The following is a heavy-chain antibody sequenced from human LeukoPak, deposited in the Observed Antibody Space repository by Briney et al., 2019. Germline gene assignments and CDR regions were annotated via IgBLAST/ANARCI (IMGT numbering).Heavy chain of an antibody. Sequence: GRSLRLSCAASGFTFSGYAMHWVRQAPGKGLEWVAVISYDGSNKYYADSVKGRFTISRDNSKNTLNLQMNSLRAEDTAVYYCARDYSPYYYYYGMDVWGQGTTVTVSS. D-gene: IGHD2-15*01. CDR2: ISYDGSNK. CDR3: ARDYSPYYYYYGMDV. CDR1: GFTFSGYA. J-gene: IGHJ6*02. V-gene: IGHV3-30*04.